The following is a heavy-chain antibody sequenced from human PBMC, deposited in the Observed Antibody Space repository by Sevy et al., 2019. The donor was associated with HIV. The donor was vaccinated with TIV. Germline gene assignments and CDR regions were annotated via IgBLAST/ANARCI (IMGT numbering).Heavy chain of an antibody. Sequence: SETLSLTCTISGGSISSSSYYWGWIRQPPGKGLEGMGRLYSTGGTSYNPSLESRVTVSADTSRNRFYLKLDSGSAADTAVYYCATPLPSGWYEGTGGYFDLWGRGTLVTVSS. CDR1: GGSISSSSYY. CDR2: LYSTGGT. CDR3: ATPLPSGWYEGTGGYFDL. V-gene: IGHV4-39*01. D-gene: IGHD6-19*01. J-gene: IGHJ2*01.